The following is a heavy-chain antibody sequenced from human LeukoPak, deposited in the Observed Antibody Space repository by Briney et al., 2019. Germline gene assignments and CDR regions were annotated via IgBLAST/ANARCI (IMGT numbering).Heavy chain of an antibody. CDR2: MSSGGGSP. CDR1: GFIFSSSG. V-gene: IGHV3-23*01. J-gene: IGHJ4*02. Sequence: PGGSLRLSCSASGFIFSSSGMSWVRQAPGKGLEWVSGMSSGGGSPYYAASVKGRFTISRDNSKRTLFLQMNNLRAEDTALYYCAKGITSLDFWGQGTLVTVSS. CDR3: AKGITSLDF.